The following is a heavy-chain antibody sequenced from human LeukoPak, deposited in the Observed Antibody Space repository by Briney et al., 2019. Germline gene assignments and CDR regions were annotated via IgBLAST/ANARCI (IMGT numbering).Heavy chain of an antibody. J-gene: IGHJ4*02. D-gene: IGHD1-26*01. CDR3: ANGPSLNSGRIEQNDY. V-gene: IGHV3-23*01. CDR1: GFTFSSYA. CDR2: ISGSGGCT. Sequence: SGGSLRLSCAASGFTFSSYAMSWVRQAPGKGLEWVSAISGSGGCTYYADSVKGRFTISRDNSKNTLYLQMNSLRAEDTAVYYCANGPSLNSGRIEQNDYWGQGTLVTVSS.